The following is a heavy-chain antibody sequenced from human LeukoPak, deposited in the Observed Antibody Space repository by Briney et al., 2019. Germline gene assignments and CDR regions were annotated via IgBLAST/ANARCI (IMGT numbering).Heavy chain of an antibody. CDR1: GVPISGGRYY. V-gene: IGHV4-39*01. J-gene: IGHJ4*02. CDR3: ARHASGVFDY. CDR2: VYYNGDT. D-gene: IGHD3-3*01. Sequence: SETLSLTCTVSGVPISGGRYYWGWIRQPPGKGLEWIGSVYYNGDTLDNPSLKSRVILSVHMSKNQFSVELTSVTAAETAVYYCARHASGVFDYWGLGILVTVSS.